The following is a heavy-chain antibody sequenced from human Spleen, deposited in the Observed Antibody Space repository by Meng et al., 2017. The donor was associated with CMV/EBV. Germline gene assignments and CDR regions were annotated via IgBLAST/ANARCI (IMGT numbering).Heavy chain of an antibody. D-gene: IGHD5-12*01. Sequence: GESLKISCKVSGTRFSSYAMSWVRQAPGKGLEWVSGISGSGGRGGIKYRDSVEGRFTISRDNPKNTLYLQMDSLRIDDTGVYYCAKDLRYELLQGDAFDSWGQGTVVTVSS. CDR1: GTRFSSYA. CDR2: ISGSGGRGGI. CDR3: AKDLRYELLQGDAFDS. J-gene: IGHJ3*02. V-gene: IGHV3-23*01.